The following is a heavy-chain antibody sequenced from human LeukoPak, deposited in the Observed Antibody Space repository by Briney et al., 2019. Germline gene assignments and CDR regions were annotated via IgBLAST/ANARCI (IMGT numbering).Heavy chain of an antibody. Sequence: ASVKVSCKASGYTFTNYGISWVRQAPGRGLEWMGWISPYNDYTNYAQKLQGRVTMTTDTSTSTGYMELRSLRSDDTAVYYCARWYCSSTSCYAGAFDMWGQGTMVTVSS. CDR1: GYTFTNYG. CDR3: ARWYCSSTSCYAGAFDM. CDR2: ISPYNDYT. V-gene: IGHV1-18*04. J-gene: IGHJ3*02. D-gene: IGHD2-2*01.